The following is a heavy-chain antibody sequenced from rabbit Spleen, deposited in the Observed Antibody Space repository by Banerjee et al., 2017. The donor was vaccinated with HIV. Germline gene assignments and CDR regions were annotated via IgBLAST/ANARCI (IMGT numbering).Heavy chain of an antibody. J-gene: IGHJ4*01. CDR3: ARFYAGYGDFGYAAM. Sequence: QQQLVESGGGLVKPGGTLTLTCKASGIDFSNYFRMYWVRQAPGKGLELIAWIATRDGSTWYATWVNGRFTISRSTSLNTVTLQLNSLTAADTATYFCARFYAGYGDFGYAAMWGPGTLVTVS. CDR1: GIDFSNYFR. D-gene: IGHD7-1*01. CDR2: IATRDGST. V-gene: IGHV1S43*01.